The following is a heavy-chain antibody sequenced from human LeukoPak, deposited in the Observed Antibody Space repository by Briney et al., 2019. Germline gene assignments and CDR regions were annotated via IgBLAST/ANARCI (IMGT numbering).Heavy chain of an antibody. V-gene: IGHV3-21*06. Sequence: GGSLRLSCAASGFIFSSYGMNWVRQAPGKGLEWVASIDTTSYTYHADSVKGRFTISRDNAKNLLFLQMNGLRAEDTALYYCARGRSITLLRGVAMSDGFDIWGQGAMVAVSS. J-gene: IGHJ3*02. CDR1: GFIFSSYG. CDR2: IDTTSYT. CDR3: ARGRSITLLRGVAMSDGFDI. D-gene: IGHD3-10*01.